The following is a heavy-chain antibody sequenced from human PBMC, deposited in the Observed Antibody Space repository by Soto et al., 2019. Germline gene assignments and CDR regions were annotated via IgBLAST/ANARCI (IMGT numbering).Heavy chain of an antibody. J-gene: IGHJ5*02. V-gene: IGHV4-59*01. CDR3: ARVGFWSGYDTWWFDP. CDR2: IYYSGST. CDR1: GGSISSYY. D-gene: IGHD3-3*01. Sequence: LSETLSLTCTVSGGSISSYYWSWIRQPPGKGLEWIGYIYYSGSTNYNPSLKSRVTISVDTSKNQFSLKLSSVTAADTAVYYCARVGFWSGYDTWWFDPWGQGTLVTVSS.